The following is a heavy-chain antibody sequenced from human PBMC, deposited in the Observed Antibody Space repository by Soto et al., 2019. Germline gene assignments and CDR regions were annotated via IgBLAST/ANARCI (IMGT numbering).Heavy chain of an antibody. V-gene: IGHV4-30-4*01. CDR3: ARAKRPHTVVAATFTGRRLKNWFDP. Sequence: QVQLQESGPGLVKPSQTLSLTCTVSGGSISSGDYYWSWIRQPPGKGLEWIGYIYYSGSTYYNPSLKSRVTISVETSKNQFSLKLTSVTAADTAVYYCARAKRPHTVVAATFTGRRLKNWFDPWGQGTLVTVSS. CDR2: IYYSGST. CDR1: GGSISSGDYY. J-gene: IGHJ5*02. D-gene: IGHD2-15*01.